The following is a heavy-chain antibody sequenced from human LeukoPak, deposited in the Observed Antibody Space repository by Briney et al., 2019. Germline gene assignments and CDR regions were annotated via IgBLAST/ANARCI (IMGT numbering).Heavy chain of an antibody. CDR1: GFTFSSYA. D-gene: IGHD3-16*01. CDR2: ISSNGGRT. Sequence: GGSLRLSCSAYGFTFSSYAMHWVRQGPGKGLESVSAISSNGGRTYYADSVKGRFTISRDTSKNTSYLQMSSLSAEDTAVYYCVKEQMGAHHAFDIWGQGTMVSVSS. J-gene: IGHJ3*02. V-gene: IGHV3-64D*06. CDR3: VKEQMGAHHAFDI.